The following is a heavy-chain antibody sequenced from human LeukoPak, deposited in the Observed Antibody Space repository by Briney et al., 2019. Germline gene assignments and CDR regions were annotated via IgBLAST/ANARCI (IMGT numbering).Heavy chain of an antibody. V-gene: IGHV1-8*01. D-gene: IGHD5-18*01. J-gene: IGHJ6*03. CDR3: ARDRGYSYAKKSSNYYYMDV. CDR1: GYTFTSYD. Sequence: ASVKVSCKASGYTFTSYDINWVRQATGQGLEWMGWMNPNSGNTGYAQKFQGRVTMTRSTSISTAYMELSSLRSEDTAVYFCARDRGYSYAKKSSNYYYMDVWGKGTTVTISS. CDR2: MNPNSGNT.